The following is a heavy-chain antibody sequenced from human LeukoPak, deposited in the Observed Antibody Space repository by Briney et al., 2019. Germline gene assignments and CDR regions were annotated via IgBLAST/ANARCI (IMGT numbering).Heavy chain of an antibody. D-gene: IGHD2-2*01. J-gene: IGHJ6*02. CDR2: INPSGGST. Sequence: ASVKVSCEASGYTFTSYYMHWVRQAPGQGLEWMGIINPSGGSTSYAQKFQGRVTMTRDTSTSTVYMELSSLRSEDTAVYYCARCSVPAANYYYYGMDVWGQGTTVTVSS. CDR1: GYTFTSYY. V-gene: IGHV1-46*01. CDR3: ARCSVPAANYYYYGMDV.